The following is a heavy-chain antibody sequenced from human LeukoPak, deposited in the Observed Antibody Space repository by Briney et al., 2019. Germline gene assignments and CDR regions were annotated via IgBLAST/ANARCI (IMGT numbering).Heavy chain of an antibody. V-gene: IGHV3-66*01. CDR3: ARGPYDILTGYSLTFHS. CDR1: GLIDSSNY. CDR2: LYCGGDA. J-gene: IGHJ4*02. Sequence: GGSLRHSCAGSGLIDSSNYMRWVGQARGKGLEGVSLLYCGGDASYAGSVKGRFTISRDTSNNTLYLQMNSLRAEDTAVYYCARGPYDILTGYSLTFHSWGQGTLVIVSS. D-gene: IGHD3-9*01.